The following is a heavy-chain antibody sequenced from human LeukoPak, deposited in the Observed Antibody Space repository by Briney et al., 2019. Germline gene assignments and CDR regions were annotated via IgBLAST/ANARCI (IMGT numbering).Heavy chain of an antibody. CDR1: GFTFSSYW. CDR3: ARFSSGWSPSGFDY. V-gene: IGHV3-74*01. D-gene: IGHD6-19*01. Sequence: PGGSLRLSCAASGFTFSSYWMHWVRQGPGKELTWVSHINSDGTTTNYADSVKGRFTISRDNAKNTLYSQINSLRVEDTAVYYCARFSSGWSPSGFDYWGQGTLVTVSS. CDR2: INSDGTTT. J-gene: IGHJ4*02.